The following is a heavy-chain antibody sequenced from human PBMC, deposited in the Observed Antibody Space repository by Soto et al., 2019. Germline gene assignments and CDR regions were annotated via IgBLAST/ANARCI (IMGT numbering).Heavy chain of an antibody. J-gene: IGHJ3*02. V-gene: IGHV3-7*01. CDR2: IKQDGSEK. CDR1: GFTFSSYW. Sequence: EVQLVESGGGLVQPGGSLRLSCAASGFTFSSYWMSWVRQAPGKGLEWVANIKQDGSEKYYVDSVKGRFTISRDNAKNLLYLQMNSLRAEDTAVYYCASHGDTAAFDIWGQGTMVTVSS. CDR3: ASHGDTAAFDI. D-gene: IGHD4-17*01.